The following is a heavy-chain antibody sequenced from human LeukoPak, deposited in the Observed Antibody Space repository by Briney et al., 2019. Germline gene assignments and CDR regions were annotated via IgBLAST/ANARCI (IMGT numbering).Heavy chain of an antibody. Sequence: GASVKVSCKASGYTFTSYGISWVRQAPGQGLKWMGGISAYNGNTNYAQKLQGRVTMPTDTSTSTAYMELRSLRSDDTAVYYCARDFYSYGPASDYWGQGTLVTVSS. CDR1: GYTFTSYG. J-gene: IGHJ4*02. V-gene: IGHV1-18*01. CDR2: ISAYNGNT. CDR3: ARDFYSYGPASDY. D-gene: IGHD5-18*01.